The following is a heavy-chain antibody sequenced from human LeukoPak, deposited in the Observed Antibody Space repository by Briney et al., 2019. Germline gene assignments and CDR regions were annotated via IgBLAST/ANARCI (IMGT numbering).Heavy chain of an antibody. J-gene: IGHJ5*02. Sequence: SETLSLTCTVPGGSISSSSYYWGWIRHPPGKGLEWIGCIYYSGSTYYNPSLKSRLTISVDTSGNQSSLKLGYVTAADTAVYYCARGRRRYYDILTGYLGGGGWFHPWGQGTLVTVSS. CDR1: GGSISSSSYY. D-gene: IGHD3-9*01. V-gene: IGHV4-39*01. CDR2: IYYSGST. CDR3: ARGRRRYYDILTGYLGGGGWFHP.